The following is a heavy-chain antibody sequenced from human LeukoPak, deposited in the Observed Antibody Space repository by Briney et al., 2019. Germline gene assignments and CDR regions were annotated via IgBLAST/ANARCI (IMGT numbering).Heavy chain of an antibody. D-gene: IGHD1-26*01. CDR3: VKDSPPRYSGSPPAY. Sequence: GGSLRLSCETAGFTFSSYVMHWVRRTSGKGLVWVSRISHDGFISYADSVKGRFTISRDNAKNTLILQMNSLRAEDTAVYYCVKDSPPRYSGSPPAYWGQGTLVTVSS. J-gene: IGHJ4*02. V-gene: IGHV3-74*01. CDR2: ISHDGFI. CDR1: GFTFSSYV.